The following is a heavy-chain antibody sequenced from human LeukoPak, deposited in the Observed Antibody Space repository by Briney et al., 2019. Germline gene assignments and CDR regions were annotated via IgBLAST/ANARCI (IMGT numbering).Heavy chain of an antibody. Sequence: ASVKVSCKASGYTFTGHYMHWVRQAPGQGLEWMGWINPNSGGTNYAQKFQGRVTMTRDTSISTAYMELSRLGSDDTAVYYCARGSGSSWYNWFDPWGQGTLVTVSS. CDR3: ARGSGSSWYNWFDP. J-gene: IGHJ5*02. CDR2: INPNSGGT. CDR1: GYTFTGHY. V-gene: IGHV1-2*02. D-gene: IGHD6-13*01.